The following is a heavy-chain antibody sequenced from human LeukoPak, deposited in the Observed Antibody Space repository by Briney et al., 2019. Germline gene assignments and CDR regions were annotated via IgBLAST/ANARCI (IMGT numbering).Heavy chain of an antibody. CDR2: ISSSSSYI. J-gene: IGHJ4*02. CDR1: GFTFSSYS. D-gene: IGHD3-10*01. Sequence: GGSLRLSCAASGFTFSSYSMNWVRQAPGKGLEWVSSISSSSSYIYYADSVKGRSTISRDNAKNSLYLQMNSLRAEDTAVYYCARYGSGGRFFDYWGQGTLVTVSS. CDR3: ARYGSGGRFFDY. V-gene: IGHV3-21*01.